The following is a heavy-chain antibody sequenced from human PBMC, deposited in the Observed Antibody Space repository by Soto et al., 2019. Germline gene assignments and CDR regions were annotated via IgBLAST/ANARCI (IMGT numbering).Heavy chain of an antibody. D-gene: IGHD2-2*02. CDR3: ASLGYCSSTSSYTDPLNWFDP. V-gene: IGHV1-3*01. CDR1: GYTFTSYA. CDR2: INAGNGNT. Sequence: ASVKVSCKASGYTFTSYAMHWLRQAPGQRLEWMGWINAGNGNTKYSQKFQGRVTITRDTSASTAYMELSSLRSEDTAVYYCASLGYCSSTSSYTDPLNWFDPWGQGTLVTVSS. J-gene: IGHJ5*02.